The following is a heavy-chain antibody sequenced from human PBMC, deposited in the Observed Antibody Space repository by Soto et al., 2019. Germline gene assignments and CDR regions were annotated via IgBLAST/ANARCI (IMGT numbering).Heavy chain of an antibody. CDR2: IYPGDSDT. D-gene: IGHD2-2*01. J-gene: IGHJ6*02. V-gene: IGHV5-51*01. Sequence: PGESLKISCKGSGYSFTSYWIGWVRQMPGKGLEWMGIIYPGDSDTRYSPSFRGQVTISADKSISTTYLQWSSLKASDTAMYYCASSPRGYCSSTSCRELGNYYGMDVWGQGTTVTVSS. CDR1: GYSFTSYW. CDR3: ASSPRGYCSSTSCRELGNYYGMDV.